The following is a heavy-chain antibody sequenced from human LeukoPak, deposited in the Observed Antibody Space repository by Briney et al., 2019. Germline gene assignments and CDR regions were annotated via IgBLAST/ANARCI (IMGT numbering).Heavy chain of an antibody. CDR3: ARDPSVGAMPYWYFDL. D-gene: IGHD1-26*01. CDR1: GGSGGSISRGSYC. V-gene: IGHV4-39*07. Sequence: SETLSLTCIVSGGSGGSISRGSYCWGWMRQPPGKGLEWIGSIYHSGSTYYNPSLKSRVTISVDTSKNQFSLKLSSVTAADTAVYYCARDPSVGAMPYWYFDLWGRGTLVTVSS. J-gene: IGHJ2*01. CDR2: IYHSGST.